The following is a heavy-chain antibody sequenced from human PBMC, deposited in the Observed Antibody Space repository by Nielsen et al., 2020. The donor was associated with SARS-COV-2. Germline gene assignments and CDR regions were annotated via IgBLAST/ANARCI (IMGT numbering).Heavy chain of an antibody. CDR3: ARTDDYGDSAPNY. J-gene: IGHJ4*02. Sequence: SVKVSCKASGDIFNSYSSFNWVRQAPGQGLEWMGRIIPSLRIPNYAPKFQDRVTITADKSTSTVYMELSSLTSGDTAMYYCARTDDYGDSAPNYWGQGTLVTVSS. D-gene: IGHD4-17*01. CDR2: IIPSLRIP. CDR1: GDIFNSYS. V-gene: IGHV1-69*02.